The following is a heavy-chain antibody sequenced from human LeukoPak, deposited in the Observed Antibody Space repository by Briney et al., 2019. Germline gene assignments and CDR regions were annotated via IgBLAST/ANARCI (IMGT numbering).Heavy chain of an antibody. CDR3: ARSRDYGDYYFDY. Sequence: PGGSLGLSCAASGFTFSSYSMNWVRQAPGKGLEWVSSISSSSSYIYYADSVKGRFTISRDNAKNSLYLQMNSLRAEDTAVYYCARSRDYGDYYFDYWGQGTLVTVSS. D-gene: IGHD4-17*01. V-gene: IGHV3-21*01. CDR1: GFTFSSYS. J-gene: IGHJ4*02. CDR2: ISSSSSYI.